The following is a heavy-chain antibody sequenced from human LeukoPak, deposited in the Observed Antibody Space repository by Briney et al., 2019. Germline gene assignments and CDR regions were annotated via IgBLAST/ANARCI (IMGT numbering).Heavy chain of an antibody. CDR1: GYSFTSYW. CDR3: ARHYPGGDYFIDY. V-gene: IGHV5-51*01. Sequence: GGSLRLSCKGSGYSFTSYWIGWVRQMPGKCLEWVGIIYPDDSDTRYSPSFQDQVTMSADKAISTAYLQWSSLKASDTAMYYCARHYPGGDYFIDYCGEGTLVTVSS. CDR2: IYPDDSDT. J-gene: IGHJ4*02. D-gene: IGHD4-17*01.